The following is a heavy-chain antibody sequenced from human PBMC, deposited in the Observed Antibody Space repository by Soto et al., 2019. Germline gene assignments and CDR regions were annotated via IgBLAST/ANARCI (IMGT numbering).Heavy chain of an antibody. V-gene: IGHV1-3*01. D-gene: IGHD2-8*01. CDR2: INAGNGNT. Sequence: GASVKVSCKASGYTFTNYAFHWVRQAPGQSLEWMGWINAGNGNTKYSQKFRDRVTITRDTSARTAYMELSSLRSEDTALYYCARDGAVYGNANFDYWGQGTLVTVSS. CDR3: ARDGAVYGNANFDY. CDR1: GYTFTNYA. J-gene: IGHJ4*02.